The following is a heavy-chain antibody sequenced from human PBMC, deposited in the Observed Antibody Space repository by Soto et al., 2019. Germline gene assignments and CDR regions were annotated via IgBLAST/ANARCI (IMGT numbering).Heavy chain of an antibody. CDR3: TTYHGDYNFDH. CDR1: GYALNEVA. V-gene: IGHV1-24*01. CDR2: FDPDEAET. J-gene: IGHJ5*02. Sequence: SVKVSCTVSGYALNEVAMHWVRQAPGKGLEWLGGFDPDEAETIYAQHFQGRVTMTEDTSTDTVYMELSSLRSEDTALYFCTTYHGDYNFDHWGQGTLVTVSS. D-gene: IGHD4-17*01.